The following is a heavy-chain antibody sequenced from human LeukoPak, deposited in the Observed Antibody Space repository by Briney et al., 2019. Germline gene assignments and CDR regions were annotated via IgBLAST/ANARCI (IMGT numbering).Heavy chain of an antibody. D-gene: IGHD2-15*01. CDR2: IRYDGSNE. CDR1: GFTFSSYG. V-gene: IGHV3-30*02. J-gene: IGHJ4*02. Sequence: GGSLRLSCAASGFTFSSYGMHWVRQAPGKGLEWVSFIRYDGSNEYYADSVRGRFTISRDNSKNTLYLQMNSLKTEDTAVYYCTVNYCSGGSCYMLWGQGTLVTVSS. CDR3: TVNYCSGGSCYML.